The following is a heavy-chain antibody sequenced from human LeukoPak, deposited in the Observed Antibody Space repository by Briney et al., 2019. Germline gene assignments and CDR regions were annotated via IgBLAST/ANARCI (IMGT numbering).Heavy chain of an antibody. D-gene: IGHD6-13*01. J-gene: IGHJ5*02. CDR3: AKVGYSSTENWFDP. CDR1: GFTFSSYA. CDR2: ISYDGSNK. Sequence: GGSLRLSCAASGFTFSSYAMHWVRQAPGKGLEWVAVISYDGSNKYYADSVKGRFTISRDNSKNTLYLQMNSLRAEDTAVYYCAKVGYSSTENWFDPWGQGTLVTVSS. V-gene: IGHV3-30-3*01.